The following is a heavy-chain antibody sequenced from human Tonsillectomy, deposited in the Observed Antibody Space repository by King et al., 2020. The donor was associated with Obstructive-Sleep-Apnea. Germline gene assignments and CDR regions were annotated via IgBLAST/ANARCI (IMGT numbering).Heavy chain of an antibody. V-gene: IGHV4-30-4*01. Sequence: PLQESGPGLVKPSQTLSLTCIVSGGSISSSDFYWSWIRQPPGKGLEWVGCIFYNGSTSYNPSLKRRVAISVGTSKKEFSLNLRSATDADTAVYYCARGSDELWGRGTLVTVSS. CDR1: GGSISSSDFY. J-gene: IGHJ2*01. CDR2: IFYNGST. CDR3: ARGSDEL.